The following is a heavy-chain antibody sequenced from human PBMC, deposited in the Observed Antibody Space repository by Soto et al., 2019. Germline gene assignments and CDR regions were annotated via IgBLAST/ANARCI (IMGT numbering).Heavy chain of an antibody. Sequence: ASVKVSCKASGYTFTSYYMHWVRQAPGQGLEWMGIINPSGGSTSYAQKFQGRVTMTRDTSTSTVYMELSSLRSEDTAVYYCARAAYDSSGYPRDDFDYWGQGTLVTVSS. V-gene: IGHV1-46*03. CDR2: INPSGGST. CDR3: ARAAYDSSGYPRDDFDY. J-gene: IGHJ4*02. D-gene: IGHD3-22*01. CDR1: GYTFTSYY.